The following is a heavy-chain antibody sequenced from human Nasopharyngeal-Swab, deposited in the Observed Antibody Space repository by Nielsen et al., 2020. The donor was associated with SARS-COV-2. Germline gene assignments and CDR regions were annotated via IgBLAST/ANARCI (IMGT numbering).Heavy chain of an antibody. CDR3: ARVTAVAGYGMDV. CDR2: IGTAGDT. V-gene: IGHV3-13*01. J-gene: IGHJ6*02. D-gene: IGHD6-19*01. Sequence: GESLKISCAASGFTFSSYDMHWVRQATGKGLEWVSAIGTAGDTYYPGSVKGRFTISRENAKNSLYLQMNSLRAGDTAVYYCARVTAVAGYGMDVWSQGTTVTVSS. CDR1: GFTFSSYD.